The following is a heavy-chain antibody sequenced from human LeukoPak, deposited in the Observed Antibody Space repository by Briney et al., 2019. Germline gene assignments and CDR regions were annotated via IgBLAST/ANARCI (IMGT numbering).Heavy chain of an antibody. J-gene: IGHJ6*03. D-gene: IGHD6-13*01. CDR2: IYPDDSNT. CDR3: ARQGAAGKYYYYYMDV. Sequence: GESLKISCQGSGYNFPIYWIGWVRQMPGQGLEWMGIIYPDDSNTIYGPSFQGQVTISADKSINAAYLEWSSLKASDTAIYYCARQGAAGKYYYYYMDVWGKGTTVTVSS. V-gene: IGHV5-51*01. CDR1: GYNFPIYW.